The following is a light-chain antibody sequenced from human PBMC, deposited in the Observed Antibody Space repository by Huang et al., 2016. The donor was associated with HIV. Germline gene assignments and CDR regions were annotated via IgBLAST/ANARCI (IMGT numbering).Light chain of an antibody. CDR3: QQYNNWPPCT. J-gene: IGKJ1*01. CDR2: GAS. V-gene: IGKV3-15*01. Sequence: EIMMTQSPAVLSVSQGDRVTLSCRASQNVYSKLAWYQHRPGQAPRLLIYGASTRDTDIPARFSGGGSGTEYTLNITRVQSGDFGVYYCQQYNNWPPCTFGQGTTVEVK. CDR1: QNVYSK.